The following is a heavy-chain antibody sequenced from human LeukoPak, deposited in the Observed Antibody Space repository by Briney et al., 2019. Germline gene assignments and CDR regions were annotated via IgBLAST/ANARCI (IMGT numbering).Heavy chain of an antibody. CDR3: ARNSRVASTSGLNY. J-gene: IGHJ4*02. CDR1: GGTFSSYP. V-gene: IGHV1-69*13. Sequence: PWASVKVSCKASGGTFSSYPFTWVRQAPGQGLEWMGEITPIFGAANYAQTFQGRVTITADESTSTVFMELSSLRSDDMAFYYCARNSRVASTSGLNYWGQGTLVTVSS. CDR2: ITPIFGAA. D-gene: IGHD4-23*01.